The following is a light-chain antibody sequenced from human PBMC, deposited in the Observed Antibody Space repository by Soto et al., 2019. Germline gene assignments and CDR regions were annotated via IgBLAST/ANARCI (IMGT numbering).Light chain of an antibody. V-gene: IGKV1-5*03. J-gene: IGKJ5*01. Sequence: DIQMTQSPSTLSASLGDRVTITCRASQSISSWLAWYQQKPGKAPKLLIYKASSLESGVPSRFSGSGSGTEFTLTISSLQSEDFAVYYCQQYNNWPITFGQGTRLEIK. CDR1: QSISSW. CDR3: QQYNNWPIT. CDR2: KAS.